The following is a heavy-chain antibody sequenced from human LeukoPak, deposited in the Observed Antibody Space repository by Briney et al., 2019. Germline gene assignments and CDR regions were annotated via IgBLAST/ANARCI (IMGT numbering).Heavy chain of an antibody. J-gene: IGHJ3*02. V-gene: IGHV3-23*01. CDR1: AFRFSSFA. Sequence: GGSLRLSCAASAFRFSSFAMTWVRQAPGKGPEWVSSISGSGADTQYAASVQGRFTISRDNSKNTLYLQMNSLRAEDTAAYYCAKDPNGDYIGTFDIWGQGTMVTVSS. D-gene: IGHD4-17*01. CDR3: AKDPNGDYIGTFDI. CDR2: ISGSGADT.